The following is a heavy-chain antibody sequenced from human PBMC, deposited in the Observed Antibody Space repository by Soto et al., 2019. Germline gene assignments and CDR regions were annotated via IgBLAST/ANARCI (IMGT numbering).Heavy chain of an antibody. D-gene: IGHD2-15*01. Sequence: QVQLVQSGAEVKKPGASVKVSCKASGYTFTSYAMHWVRQAAGQRLGWMGWIKAGSGNTKYSQKFQGRVTITRDTSASTAHMQLSSLRSEDTAVYYCAGASLCSRGSCYKYYYYGMDVWGQGTTVTVSS. V-gene: IGHV1-3*01. CDR3: AGASLCSRGSCYKYYYYGMDV. CDR2: IKAGSGNT. J-gene: IGHJ6*02. CDR1: GYTFTSYA.